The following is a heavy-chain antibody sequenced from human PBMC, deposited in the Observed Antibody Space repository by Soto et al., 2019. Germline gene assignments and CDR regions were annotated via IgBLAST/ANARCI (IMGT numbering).Heavy chain of an antibody. CDR2: ISSSSSTI. J-gene: IGHJ1*01. CDR1: GFTFSSYS. CDR3: ARAYSSGWYSAEYFQH. V-gene: IGHV3-48*01. D-gene: IGHD6-19*01. Sequence: GGSLRLSCAASGFTFSSYSMNWVRQAPGKGLEWVSYISSSSSTIYYADSVKGRFTISRDNAKNSLYLQMNSLRAEDTAVYYCARAYSSGWYSAEYFQHWGQGTLVTVSS.